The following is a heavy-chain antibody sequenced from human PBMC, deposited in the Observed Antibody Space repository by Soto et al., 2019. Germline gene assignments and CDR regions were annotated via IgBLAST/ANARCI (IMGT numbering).Heavy chain of an antibody. CDR2: ISTSGGST. Sequence: EVQLLESGGGLEQPGGSLRLSCAASGFTFSSYAMSWVRQAPGKGLEWVSAISTSGGSTYYADSVKGRFTISRDNSKNTLYLQMNSLRAEDSAVYYCAKGIGGSSSARSNDYWGQGTLVTVSS. D-gene: IGHD6-6*01. V-gene: IGHV3-23*01. CDR3: AKGIGGSSSARSNDY. J-gene: IGHJ4*02. CDR1: GFTFSSYA.